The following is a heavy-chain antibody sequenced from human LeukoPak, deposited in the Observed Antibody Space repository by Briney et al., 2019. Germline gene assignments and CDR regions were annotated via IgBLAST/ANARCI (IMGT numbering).Heavy chain of an antibody. V-gene: IGHV4-38-2*01. D-gene: IGHD6-6*01. Sequence: SETLSLTCAVSGYSISSGYYWGWIRQPPGKGLEWIGSIYHSGSTYYNPSLKSRVTISVDTSKNQFSLKLSSVTAADTPVYYCARLGVAARPFDYWGQGTLVTVSS. J-gene: IGHJ4*02. CDR3: ARLGVAARPFDY. CDR1: GYSISSGYY. CDR2: IYHSGST.